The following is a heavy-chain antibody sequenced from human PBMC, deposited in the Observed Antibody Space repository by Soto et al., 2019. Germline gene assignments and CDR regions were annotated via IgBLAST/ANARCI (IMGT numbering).Heavy chain of an antibody. J-gene: IGHJ4*02. CDR3: AKDRGALSGWYDFDY. Sequence: PWGSLRLSCAASGFTFSSYAMSWVRQAPGKGLEWVSSIRGSGTYTYYADSVKGRFTISRDNSKNTLYLQMNSLRAEDTAVYHCAKDRGALSGWYDFDYWGQGTLVT. V-gene: IGHV3-23*01. CDR2: IRGSGTYT. D-gene: IGHD6-19*01. CDR1: GFTFSSYA.